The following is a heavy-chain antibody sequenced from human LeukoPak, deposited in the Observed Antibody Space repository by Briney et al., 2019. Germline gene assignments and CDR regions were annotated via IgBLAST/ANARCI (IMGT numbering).Heavy chain of an antibody. CDR1: GFTFSGSA. D-gene: IGHD4-11*01. Sequence: GGSLRLSCAASGFTFSGSAMHWVRQASGKGLEWVGRIRSKADSYATAYAASVKGRFTISRDDSKNTAYLQMNSLKTEDTAVYYCTSPYSNSDYWGQGTLVTVSS. CDR3: TSPYSNSDY. CDR2: IRSKADSYAT. J-gene: IGHJ4*02. V-gene: IGHV3-73*01.